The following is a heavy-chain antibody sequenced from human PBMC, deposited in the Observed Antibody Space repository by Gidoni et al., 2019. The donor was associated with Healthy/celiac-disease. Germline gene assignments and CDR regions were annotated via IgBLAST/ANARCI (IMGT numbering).Heavy chain of an antibody. V-gene: IGHV1-18*01. CDR3: ARGPFGELLFPDY. CDR1: GYTFTRYG. D-gene: IGHD3-10*01. Sequence: QVQLVQSGVEVKNPGVSVKVSCKSSGYTFTRYGISWVRQAPGQGLEWLGWIRAYNRNTNYAQKLQGRVTMATDTSTSTAYMELRSLRSDDAAVYYCARGPFGELLFPDYWGQGTLVTVSS. CDR2: IRAYNRNT. J-gene: IGHJ4*02.